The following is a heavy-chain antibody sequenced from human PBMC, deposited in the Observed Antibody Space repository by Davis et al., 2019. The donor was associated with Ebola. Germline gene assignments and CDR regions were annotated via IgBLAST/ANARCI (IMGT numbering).Heavy chain of an antibody. CDR3: ARDHSMYYFDY. CDR1: GFTFSSYA. CDR2: LWYDGSNI. D-gene: IGHD2-15*01. Sequence: GGSLRLSCAASGFTFSSYAMHWVRQAPGKGLEWVASLWYDGSNIHYGDSVKGRFTISRDNSKNTLFLQMSSLRAEDTAIYYCARDHSMYYFDYWGPGTLVTVSS. J-gene: IGHJ4*02. V-gene: IGHV3-30*04.